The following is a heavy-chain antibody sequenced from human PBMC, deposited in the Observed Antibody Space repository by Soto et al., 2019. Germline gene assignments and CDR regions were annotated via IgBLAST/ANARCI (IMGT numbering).Heavy chain of an antibody. Sequence: QVHLVQSGAEVKMPGASVTVSCKASGYPFTSYYVHWVRQAPGQGLEWMGLINPSTGATGYAQKFQGRVTMTRDMSTTTVYMELRGLRFEDTAVYYCARADDYIWGTYRQLDYWGQGALVTVSS. CDR1: GYPFTSYY. CDR2: INPSTGAT. V-gene: IGHV1-46*03. J-gene: IGHJ4*02. D-gene: IGHD3-16*02. CDR3: ARADDYIWGTYRQLDY.